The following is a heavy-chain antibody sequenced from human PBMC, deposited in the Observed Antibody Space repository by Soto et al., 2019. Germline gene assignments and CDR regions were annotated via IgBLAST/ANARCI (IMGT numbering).Heavy chain of an antibody. CDR1: GDNVSSNSAA. Sequence: PSQTLSLTCAISGDNVSSNSAAWNWIRQSPSRGLEWLGRTYYRSKWYYDYATSVKSRITINADTSKNQFSLQLNSVTPEDTPVYYSGRLLAGVDDGMDVWGQGTTVTVSS. D-gene: IGHD1-26*01. CDR2: TYYRSKWYY. J-gene: IGHJ6*02. V-gene: IGHV6-1*01. CDR3: GRLLAGVDDGMDV.